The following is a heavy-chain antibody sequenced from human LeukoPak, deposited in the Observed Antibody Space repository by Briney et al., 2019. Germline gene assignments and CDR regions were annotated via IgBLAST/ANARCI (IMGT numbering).Heavy chain of an antibody. D-gene: IGHD3-22*01. CDR3: ARRRYYDSTGYLD. CDR1: GDYISSSSYY. V-gene: IGHV4-39*02. J-gene: IGHJ1*01. Sequence: PSETLSLTCTLSGDYISSSSYYWGWIRQPPGKGLEWIGDIYYSGSTYYNASLKGRVSTSIDTSNNHFSLHLRSLTAADTALYYCARRRYYDSTGYLDWGHGTLVTVSS. CDR2: IYYSGST.